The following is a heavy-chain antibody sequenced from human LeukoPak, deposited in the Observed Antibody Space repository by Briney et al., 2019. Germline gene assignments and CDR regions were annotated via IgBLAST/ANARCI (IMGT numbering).Heavy chain of an antibody. D-gene: IGHD6-19*01. V-gene: IGHV1-2*02. CDR1: AYTFTGYY. Sequence: ASVKVSCKASAYTFTGYYMHWVRQAPGQGLEWMGWINPNSGGTNYAQKFQGRVTMTRDTSISTAYMELSRLRSDDTAVYYCARQYSSGWRDFDYWGQGTLVTVSS. CDR3: ARQYSSGWRDFDY. CDR2: INPNSGGT. J-gene: IGHJ4*02.